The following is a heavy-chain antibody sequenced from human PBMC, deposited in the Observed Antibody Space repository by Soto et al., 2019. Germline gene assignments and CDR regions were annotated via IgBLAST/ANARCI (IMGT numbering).Heavy chain of an antibody. Sequence: TGGSLRLSCAASGFTFSSYGMHWVRQAPGKGLEWVAVIWYDGSNKYYADSVKGRFTISRDNSKNTLYLQMNSLRAEDTAVYYCARTSVSHTYYDFWSGYSPDSYYYYYYGMDVWGQGTTVTVSS. V-gene: IGHV3-33*01. CDR3: ARTSVSHTYYDFWSGYSPDSYYYYYYGMDV. CDR1: GFTFSSYG. CDR2: IWYDGSNK. D-gene: IGHD3-3*01. J-gene: IGHJ6*02.